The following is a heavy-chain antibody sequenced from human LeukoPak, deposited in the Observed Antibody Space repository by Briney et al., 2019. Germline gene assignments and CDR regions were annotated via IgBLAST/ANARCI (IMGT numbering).Heavy chain of an antibody. V-gene: IGHV3-30*18. CDR3: AKDPQDFYGSSGYRPERY. J-gene: IGHJ4*02. CDR1: GFNFRSYG. D-gene: IGHD3-22*01. Sequence: GGSLRLSCAASGFNFRSYGMQWVRQAPGKGLEWVTLISYDGTDKYYAASVRGRLTISRDNSKNTSYLQMNSLRPEDTGVYYCAKDPQDFYGSSGYRPERYWGQGTLVTVSS. CDR2: ISYDGTDK.